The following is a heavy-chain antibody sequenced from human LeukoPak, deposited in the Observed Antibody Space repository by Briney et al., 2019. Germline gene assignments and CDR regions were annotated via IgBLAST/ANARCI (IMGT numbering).Heavy chain of an antibody. CDR2: IYHSGST. D-gene: IGHD3-10*01. V-gene: IGHV4-30-2*01. CDR1: GGSISSGGYS. J-gene: IGHJ4*02. CDR3: ARVIKGSGSYYIDY. Sequence: SQTLSLTCAVSGGSISSGGYSWSWIRQPPGKGLEWIGYIYHSGSTYYNPSLKSRATISVDRSKNQFSLKLSSVTAADTAVYYCARVIKGSGSYYIDYWGQGTLVTVSS.